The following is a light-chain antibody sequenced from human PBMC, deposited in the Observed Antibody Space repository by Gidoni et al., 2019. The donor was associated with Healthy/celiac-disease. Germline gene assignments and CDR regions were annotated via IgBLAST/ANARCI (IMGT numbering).Light chain of an antibody. J-gene: IGLJ2*01. V-gene: IGLV1-40*01. CDR3: QSYDSSLSGSDVV. CDR2: GNN. CDR1: SSNIGAGDD. Sequence: QSVLTQPPSVPGAPGQRVTISCTGSSSNIGAGDDVPWYQHLPGTAPHILSYGNNNRPSGVPDLFSGSKSGTSASLAITGLQAEDEADYYCQSYDSSLSGSDVVFGGGTKLTVL.